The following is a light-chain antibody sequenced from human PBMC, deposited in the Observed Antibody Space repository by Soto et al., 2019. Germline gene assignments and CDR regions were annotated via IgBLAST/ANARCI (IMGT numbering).Light chain of an antibody. J-gene: IGKJ1*01. CDR2: AAS. CDR3: LQDINYPWT. CDR1: QSVSIN. V-gene: IGKV3-15*01. Sequence: IVMTQSPATLSVSPGQRATLSCRASQSVSINLAWYQQKPGQAPRLLIYAASTRATGIPDRFSGSGSGTDFTLAISSLQPEDSATYYCLQDINYPWTFGQGTKVDIK.